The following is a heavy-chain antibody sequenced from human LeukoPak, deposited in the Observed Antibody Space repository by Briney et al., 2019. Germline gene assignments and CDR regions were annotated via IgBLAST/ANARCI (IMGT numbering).Heavy chain of an antibody. Sequence: PSETLSLTCTVSGGSISSYYWSWIRQPAGKGREWIGRIYTSGSPNYNASLQSRVSISVDTSKNQFSLKLSSVTAADTAVFSCARENSGSYREFDYWGQGTLVTVSS. CDR3: ARENSGSYREFDY. J-gene: IGHJ4*02. D-gene: IGHD1-26*01. V-gene: IGHV4-4*07. CDR1: GGSISSYY. CDR2: IYTSGSP.